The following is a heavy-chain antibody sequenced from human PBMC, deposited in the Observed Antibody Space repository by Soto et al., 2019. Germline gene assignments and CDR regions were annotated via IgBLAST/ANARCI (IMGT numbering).Heavy chain of an antibody. Sequence: SETLSLTCSVSGGSISGSYWSWIRQSPGKGLEWLGYVYYTGSTNYSPSLRSRVSISVDTSKNEFSLRLSSVTAADTAVYFCARSVAVPGAHIDYWGQGTQVNVSA. CDR3: ARSVAVPGAHIDY. CDR2: VYYTGST. D-gene: IGHD6-13*01. J-gene: IGHJ4*02. V-gene: IGHV4-59*01. CDR1: GGSISGSY.